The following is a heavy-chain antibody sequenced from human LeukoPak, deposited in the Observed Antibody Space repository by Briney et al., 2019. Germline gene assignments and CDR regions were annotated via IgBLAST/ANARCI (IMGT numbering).Heavy chain of an antibody. CDR2: ISYDGSNK. D-gene: IGHD3-22*01. J-gene: IGHJ6*02. CDR1: GFTFSSYG. CDR3: AGGPYYDSSGYLPNYYGMDV. Sequence: GGSLRLSCAASGFTFSSYGMHWVRQAPGKGLEWVAVISYDGSNKYYAGSVKGRFTISRDNSKNTLYLQMSSLRAEDTAVYYCAGGPYYDSSGYLPNYYGMDVWGQGTTVTVSS. V-gene: IGHV3-30*03.